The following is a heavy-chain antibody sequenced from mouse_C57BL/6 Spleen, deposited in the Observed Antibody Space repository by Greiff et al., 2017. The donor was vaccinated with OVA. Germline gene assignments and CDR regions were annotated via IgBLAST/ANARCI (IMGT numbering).Heavy chain of an antibody. Sequence: EVQLQQSGPELVKPGASVKIPCKASGYTFTDYNMDWVKQSHGKSLEWIGDINPNNGGTIYNQKFKGKATLTVDKSSSTAYMELRSLTSEDTAVYYCARDDYEEAWFAGRGKGTLVTVSA. CDR2: INPNNGGT. CDR3: ARDDYEEAWFAG. V-gene: IGHV1-18*01. CDR1: GYTFTDYN. D-gene: IGHD2-4*01. J-gene: IGHJ3*01.